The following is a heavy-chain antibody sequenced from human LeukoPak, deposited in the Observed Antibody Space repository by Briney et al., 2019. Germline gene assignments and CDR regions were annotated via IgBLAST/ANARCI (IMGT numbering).Heavy chain of an antibody. D-gene: IGHD3-22*01. CDR1: GGSISSYY. CDR3: AGADYDSSGVH. V-gene: IGHV4-59*01. J-gene: IGHJ4*02. CDR2: IYYSGST. Sequence: SETLSLTCTVSGGSISSYYWSWIRQPPGKGLEWIGYIYYSGSTNYNPSLKSRVTISVDTSKNQFSLKLSSVTAADTAVYYCAGADYDSSGVHWGQGTLVTVSS.